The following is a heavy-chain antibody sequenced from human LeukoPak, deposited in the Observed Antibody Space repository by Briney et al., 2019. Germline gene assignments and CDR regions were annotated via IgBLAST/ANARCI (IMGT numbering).Heavy chain of an antibody. V-gene: IGHV1-69*13. Sequence: SVKVSCKASGYTFTSYYMHWVRQAPGQGLEWMGGIIPIFGTANYAQKFQGRVTITADESTSTAYMELSSLRSEDTAVYYCARVGVPAANYYFDYWGQGTLVTVSS. J-gene: IGHJ4*02. D-gene: IGHD2-2*01. CDR1: GYTFTSYY. CDR2: IIPIFGTA. CDR3: ARVGVPAANYYFDY.